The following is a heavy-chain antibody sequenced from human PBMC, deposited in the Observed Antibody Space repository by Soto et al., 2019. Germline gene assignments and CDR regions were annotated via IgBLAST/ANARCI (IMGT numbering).Heavy chain of an antibody. Sequence: SETLSLTCTVSGGSISSYYWSWIRQPPGKGLEWIGYIYYSGSTNYNPSLKSRVTISVDTSKNQFSPKLSSVTAADTAVYYCARLDSGASFDYWGQGTLVTVSS. D-gene: IGHD5-12*01. CDR1: GGSISSYY. V-gene: IGHV4-59*08. CDR2: IYYSGST. J-gene: IGHJ4*02. CDR3: ARLDSGASFDY.